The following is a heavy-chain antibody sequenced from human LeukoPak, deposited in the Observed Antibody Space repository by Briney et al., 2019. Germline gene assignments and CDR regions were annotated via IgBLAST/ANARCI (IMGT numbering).Heavy chain of an antibody. V-gene: IGHV3-48*01. J-gene: IGHJ3*02. CDR3: ARVDYDYVWGSHNAFDI. D-gene: IGHD3-16*01. CDR1: GFTFTTYG. CDR2: ISGSSSTI. Sequence: GGSLRLPCLVSGFTFTTYGINWVRQAPGKGLEWVSYISGSSSTIYYADSVKGRFTISRDNAKNSLYLQMNSLRAEDTALYYCARVDYDYVWGSHNAFDIWGQGTMVTVSS.